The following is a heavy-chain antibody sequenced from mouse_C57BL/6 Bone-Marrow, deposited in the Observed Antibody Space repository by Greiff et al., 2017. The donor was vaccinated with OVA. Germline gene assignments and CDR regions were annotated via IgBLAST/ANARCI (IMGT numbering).Heavy chain of an antibody. J-gene: IGHJ3*01. CDR1: GYTFTSYD. CDR3: ARLGWLITFAY. D-gene: IGHD2-3*01. CDR2: IYPRDGST. Sequence: VQLVESGPELVKPGASVKLSCKASGYTFTSYDINWVKQRPGQGLEWIGWIYPRDGSTKYNEKFKGKATLTVDTSSSTAYMELHSLTSEDSAVYFCARLGWLITFAYWGQGTLVTVSA. V-gene: IGHV1-85*01.